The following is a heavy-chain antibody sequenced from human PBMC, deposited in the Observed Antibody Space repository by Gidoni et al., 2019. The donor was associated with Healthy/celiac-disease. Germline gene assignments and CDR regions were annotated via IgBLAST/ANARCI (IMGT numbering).Heavy chain of an antibody. J-gene: IGHJ4*02. CDR2: IYYSGST. CDR3: ARHVGGYSGYDPYFDY. Sequence: QLQLQESGPGLVKPSETLSLTCTLSGGPISSSSYYWGWIRQPPGKGLEWIGSIYYSGSTYYNPSLKSRVTISVDTSKNQFSLKLSSVTAADTAVYYCARHVGGYSGYDPYFDYWGQGTLVTVSS. CDR1: GGPISSSSYY. V-gene: IGHV4-39*01. D-gene: IGHD5-12*01.